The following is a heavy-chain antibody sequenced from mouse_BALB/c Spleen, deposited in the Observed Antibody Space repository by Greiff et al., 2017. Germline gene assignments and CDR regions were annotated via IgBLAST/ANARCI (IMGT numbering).Heavy chain of an antibody. V-gene: IGHV7-3*02. Sequence: EVQLVESGGGLVQPGGSLRLSCATSGFTFTDYYMSWVRQPPGKALEWLGFIRNKANGYTTEYSASVKGRFTISRDNSQSILYLQMNTLRAEDSATYYCARESAPCAYWGQGTLVTVSA. D-gene: IGHD6-1*01. J-gene: IGHJ3*01. CDR2: IRNKANGYTT. CDR3: ARESAPCAY. CDR1: GFTFTDYY.